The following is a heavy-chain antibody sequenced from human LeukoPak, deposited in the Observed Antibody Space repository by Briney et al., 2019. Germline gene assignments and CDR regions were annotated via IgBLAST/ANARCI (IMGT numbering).Heavy chain of an antibody. V-gene: IGHV3-21*01. CDR2: ISSSSSYI. CDR3: ARGIYYGSGSYGWYFDY. D-gene: IGHD3-10*01. Sequence: PGGSLRLSCAASGFTFSSYSMNWVRQAPGKGLEWVSSISSSSSYIYYADSVKGRFTISRDNAKNSLYLQMNSLRAEDTAVYYCARGIYYGSGSYGWYFDYWGQGTLVTVSS. J-gene: IGHJ4*02. CDR1: GFTFSSYS.